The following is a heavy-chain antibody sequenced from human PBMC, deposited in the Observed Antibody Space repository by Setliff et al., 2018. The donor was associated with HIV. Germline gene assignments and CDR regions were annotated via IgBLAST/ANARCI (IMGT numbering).Heavy chain of an antibody. CDR3: ATHQGFLGSGIHWFDP. Sequence: PSETLSLTCDVSGDLIRNSYYYWAWIRQSPGRGLEWIGSVYYSGITHYNPSLESRATISVDTSMNYLSLNLTSVTAADTAIYYCATHQGFLGSGIHWFDPWGQGTLVTVSS. CDR1: GDLIRNSYYY. V-gene: IGHV4-39*07. J-gene: IGHJ5*02. CDR2: VYYSGIT. D-gene: IGHD3-10*01.